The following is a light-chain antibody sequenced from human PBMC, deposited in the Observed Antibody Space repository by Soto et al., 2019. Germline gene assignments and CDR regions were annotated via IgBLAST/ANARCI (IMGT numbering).Light chain of an antibody. J-gene: IGKJ1*01. V-gene: IGKV1-39*01. CDR1: QTISDY. CDR2: AAS. CDR3: QQSYSTPGS. Sequence: DIPMTQSPSSLSASVGDRVTITCRASQTISDYLSWYQQKPGKPPTLLIYAASSLRSGVPSRFSGSGSGTDFTLTISSLQPSDFATYYCQQSYSTPGSFGQGTKVEIK.